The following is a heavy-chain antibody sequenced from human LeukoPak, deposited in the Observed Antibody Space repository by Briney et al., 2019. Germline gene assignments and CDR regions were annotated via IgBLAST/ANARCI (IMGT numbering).Heavy chain of an antibody. V-gene: IGHV3-74*01. CDR2: INSDGSRT. J-gene: IGHJ3*02. D-gene: IGHD2-15*01. CDR3: ARSGGCSGGSCYVDAFDI. CDR1: GFTFSSYW. Sequence: GGSLRLSCAASGFTFSSYWMHWVRQAPGKGLVWVSRINSDGSRTTYADSVKGRFTISRDNAKNTLYLEMNSLRAEDTAVHYCARSGGCSGGSCYVDAFDIWGQGTMVTVSS.